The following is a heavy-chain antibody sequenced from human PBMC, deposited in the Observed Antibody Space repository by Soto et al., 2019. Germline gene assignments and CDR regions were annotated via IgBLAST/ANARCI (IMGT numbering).Heavy chain of an antibody. D-gene: IGHD5-12*01. CDR2: ISYDGSNK. Sequence: GGSLRLSCAASGFTFSSYGMHWVRQAPGKGLEWVAVISYDGSNKYYADSVKGRFTISRDNSKNTLYLQMNSLRTEDTAVYYCAKAGYTYPDYWGQGTLVTVSS. CDR1: GFTFSSYG. J-gene: IGHJ4*02. CDR3: AKAGYTYPDY. V-gene: IGHV3-30*18.